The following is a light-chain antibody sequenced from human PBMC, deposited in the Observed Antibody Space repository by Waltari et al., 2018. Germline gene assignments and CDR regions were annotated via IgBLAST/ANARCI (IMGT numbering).Light chain of an antibody. CDR1: RSNIGHNY. V-gene: IGLV1-51*02. CDR3: GTWDSSLSAVV. Sequence: QSVLTQPPSVSAAPGQKVTISCPGSRSNIGHNYVSWYHHLPGTAPDPLIYENNKRPSGIPDRCSGSKSGTSATLGITGLQTGDEADYYCGTWDSSLSAVVFGGGTKLTVL. J-gene: IGLJ2*01. CDR2: ENN.